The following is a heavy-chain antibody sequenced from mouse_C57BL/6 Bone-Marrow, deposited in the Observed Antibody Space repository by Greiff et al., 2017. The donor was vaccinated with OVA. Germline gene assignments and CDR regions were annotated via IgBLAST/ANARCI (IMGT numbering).Heavy chain of an antibody. V-gene: IGHV5-17*01. D-gene: IGHD2-2*01. Sequence: EVKLMESGGGLVKPGGSLKLSCAASGFTFSDYGMHWVRQAPEKGLEWVAYISSGSSTIYYADTVKGRFTISRDNAKNTLFLQMTSLRSEDTSMYYCAMGGYYGYDVVAYWGQGTLVTVSA. CDR2: ISSGSSTI. CDR3: AMGGYYGYDVVAY. CDR1: GFTFSDYG. J-gene: IGHJ3*01.